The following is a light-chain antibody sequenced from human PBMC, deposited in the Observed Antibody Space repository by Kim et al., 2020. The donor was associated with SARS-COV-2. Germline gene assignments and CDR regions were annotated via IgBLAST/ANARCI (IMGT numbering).Light chain of an antibody. J-gene: IGKJ4*01. CDR3: QQYNNWPLS. CDR2: AAS. V-gene: IGKV3-15*01. Sequence: VSPGERVPLSCRASQNIRDKLAWYQHKPGLAPRLLIFAASTRAYGIPARFSGSGSGTDFTLTITSLQSEDLAVFYCQQYNNWPLSFGGGTKVDIK. CDR1: QNIRDK.